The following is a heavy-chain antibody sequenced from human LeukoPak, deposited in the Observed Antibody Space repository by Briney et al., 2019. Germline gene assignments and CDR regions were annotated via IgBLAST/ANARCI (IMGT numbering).Heavy chain of an antibody. CDR2: INHSGST. V-gene: IGHV4-34*01. CDR1: GGSFSGYY. Sequence: PSETLSLTCAVNGGSFSGYYWSWIRQPPGKGLEWIGEINHSGSTNYNPSLKSRVTISVDTSKNQFSLKLSSVTAADTAVYYCARKAPAPTAAAEYNWFDPWGQGTLVTVSS. CDR3: ARKAPAPTAAAEYNWFDP. J-gene: IGHJ5*02. D-gene: IGHD6-13*01.